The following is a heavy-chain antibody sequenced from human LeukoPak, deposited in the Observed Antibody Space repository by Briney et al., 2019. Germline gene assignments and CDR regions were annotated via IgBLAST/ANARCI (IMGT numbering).Heavy chain of an antibody. D-gene: IGHD3-10*02. CDR1: GDSITSANYY. J-gene: IGHJ4*02. CDR3: ARHVRSTAYETQYTYFDY. V-gene: IGHV4-39*01. CDR2: IYYSGDT. Sequence: SETLSLTCTVSGDSITSANYYWGWIRQPPGKGLEWTGSIYYSGDTYYNPSLRSRVILSVDTSKNQFSLKLSSVTAADTAVYYCARHVRSTAYETQYTYFDYWGQGTLVTVSS.